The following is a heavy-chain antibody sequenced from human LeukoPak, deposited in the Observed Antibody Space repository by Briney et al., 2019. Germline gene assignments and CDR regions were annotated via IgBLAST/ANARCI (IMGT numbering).Heavy chain of an antibody. CDR3: ARSTTHPYYYYMDV. CDR2: IIPIFGTA. D-gene: IGHD4-17*01. Sequence: GASVKVSCKASGGTFSSYAISWVRQAPGQGLEWMGGIIPIFGTANYAQKFQGRVTITADKSTSTAYMELSSLRSEDTAVYYCARSTTHPYYYYMDVWGKGTTVTISS. V-gene: IGHV1-69*06. CDR1: GGTFSSYA. J-gene: IGHJ6*03.